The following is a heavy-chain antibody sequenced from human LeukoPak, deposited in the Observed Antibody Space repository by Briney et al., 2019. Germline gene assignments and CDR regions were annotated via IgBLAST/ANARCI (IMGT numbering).Heavy chain of an antibody. Sequence: GGSLRLSCAASGFTFSSYEMNWVRQAPGKGLEWVGRIKSKTEGGTTDYAAPVKGRFTISRDDSVNTLYLQMNSLITDDTAVYYCATEAYCSSTSCPGTADFWGQGTLVTVSS. CDR1: GFTFSSYE. V-gene: IGHV3-15*01. D-gene: IGHD2-2*01. CDR3: ATEAYCSSTSCPGTADF. J-gene: IGHJ4*02. CDR2: IKSKTEGGTT.